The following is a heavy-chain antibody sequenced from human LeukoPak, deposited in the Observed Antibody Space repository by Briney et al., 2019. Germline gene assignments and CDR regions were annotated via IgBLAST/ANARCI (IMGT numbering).Heavy chain of an antibody. CDR3: AKDDYGYWFDP. J-gene: IGHJ5*02. CDR1: GFTFSSFD. V-gene: IGHV3-23*01. D-gene: IGHD3-16*01. CDR2: ISDTGANT. Sequence: GGSLRLSCAASGFTFSSFDMNWIRQAPGKGLEWVSAISDTGANTYYADSVKGRFTISRDNSKNTLYLQMNSLRAEDTAIYYCAKDDYGYWFDPWGQGTLVTVSS.